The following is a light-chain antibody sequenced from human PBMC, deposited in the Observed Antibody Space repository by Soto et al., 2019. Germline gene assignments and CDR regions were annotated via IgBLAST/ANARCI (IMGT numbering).Light chain of an antibody. CDR3: HQRSNSPPFT. V-gene: IGKV3-11*01. CDR1: QSVSSY. CDR2: DAS. Sequence: EIVLTQSPATLSLSPGERATLSCRASQSVSSYLAWYQQKPGHAPRLLIYDASNRATGIPARFSGSGSGTDFTLTISSLEPEDFVVYYCHQRSNSPPFTFGGGTKVEIK. J-gene: IGKJ4*01.